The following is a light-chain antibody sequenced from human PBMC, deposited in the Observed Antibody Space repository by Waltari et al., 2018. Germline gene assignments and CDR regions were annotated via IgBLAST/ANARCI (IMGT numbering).Light chain of an antibody. Sequence: QSALTQPASVSGSPGQSITISCFGTSSDIGVYNYVSWYQHYPGKAPKLMIYDVSKRPSGVSDRFSGSKSDNTASLTISGLRAEDEADYYCNSYTRKTASVVFGGGTKPTVL. CDR2: DVS. J-gene: IGLJ3*02. CDR1: SSDIGVYNY. V-gene: IGLV2-14*03. CDR3: NSYTRKTASVV.